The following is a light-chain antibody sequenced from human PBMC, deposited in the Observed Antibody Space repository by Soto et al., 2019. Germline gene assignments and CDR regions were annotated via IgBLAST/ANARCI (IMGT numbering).Light chain of an antibody. CDR2: DAS. V-gene: IGKV3-11*01. Sequence: EIVLTQSPATLSLSPGERATLSCRASQSVSSYLAWYQQKPGQAPRLLIYDASNRATGSPAWCSGSGSRTDFPLTNSSLVPEYYAYYCSQRETFGPGTKVDIK. CDR3: QRET. J-gene: IGKJ3*01. CDR1: QSVSSY.